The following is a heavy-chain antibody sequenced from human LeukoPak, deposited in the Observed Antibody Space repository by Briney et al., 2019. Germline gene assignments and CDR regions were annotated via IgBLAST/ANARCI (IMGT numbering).Heavy chain of an antibody. CDR2: ISSSGSTI. J-gene: IGHJ4*02. D-gene: IGHD1-14*01. CDR1: GCTFSSYS. Sequence: GGSLRLCCAASGCTFSSYSMNWVRQAPGKGLEWVSYISSSGSTIYYADSVKGRFTISRDNAKNSLYLQMNSLRAEDTAVYYCARILMLGRCLDYWGQGTLVTVSS. CDR3: ARILMLGRCLDY. V-gene: IGHV3-48*04.